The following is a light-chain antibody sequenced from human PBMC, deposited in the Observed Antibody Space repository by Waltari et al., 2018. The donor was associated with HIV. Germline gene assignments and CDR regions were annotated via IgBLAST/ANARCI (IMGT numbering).Light chain of an antibody. J-gene: IGLJ3*02. V-gene: IGLV4-60*02. CDR2: VDAGGDSY. CDR1: SGHSGHF. CDR3: ETWDISTWV. Sequence: QPVLTQSSSASASLRSSVKLTCTLRSGHSGHFIACHQQHPGKAPRYLMTVDAGGDSYSRGSGVPDRFSGSSSGADRYLTISNLQLEDEADYYCETWDISTWVFGGGTKLTVL.